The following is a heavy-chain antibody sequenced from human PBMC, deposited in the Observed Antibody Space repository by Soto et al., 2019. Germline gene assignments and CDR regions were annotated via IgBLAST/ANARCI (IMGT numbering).Heavy chain of an antibody. D-gene: IGHD3-22*01. V-gene: IGHV4-34*01. CDR1: GGSVNGYY. J-gene: IGHJ6*02. Sequence: PSETLSLTCAVYGGSVNGYYWNWIRQPPGKGLEWIGEINHTGGTHYNPSLKSRVTISVDTSKNQFSLKLSSVTAADTAVYYCARDRYYYDSSGYYYPYYYYGMDVWGQGTTVTV. CDR2: INHTGGT. CDR3: ARDRYYYDSSGYYYPYYYYGMDV.